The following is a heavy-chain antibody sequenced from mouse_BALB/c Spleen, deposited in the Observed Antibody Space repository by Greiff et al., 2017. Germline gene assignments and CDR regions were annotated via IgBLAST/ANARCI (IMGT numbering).Heavy chain of an antibody. CDR2: IRNKANGYTT. D-gene: IGHD3-3*01. CDR1: GFTFTDYY. J-gene: IGHJ1*01. V-gene: IGHV7-3*02. Sequence: EVQLVESGGGLVQPGGSLRLYCATSGFTFTDYYMSWVRQPPGKALEWLGFIRNKANGYTTEYSASVKGRFTISRDNSQSILYLQMNTLRAEDSATYYCARYRDPVCFDVWGGGTTVTVSS. CDR3: ARYRDPVCFDV.